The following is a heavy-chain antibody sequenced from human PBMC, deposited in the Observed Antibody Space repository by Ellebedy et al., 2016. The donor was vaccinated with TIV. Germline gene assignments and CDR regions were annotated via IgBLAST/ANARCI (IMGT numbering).Heavy chain of an antibody. V-gene: IGHV1-69*13. D-gene: IGHD1-1*01. CDR3: ARPLEANGALAFDI. CDR2: IIPIFGTA. CDR1: GGTFSSYA. Sequence: SVKVSCXASGGTFSSYAISWVRQAPGQGLEWMGGIIPIFGTANYAQKFQGRVTITADESTSTAYMELSSLRSEDTAVYYCARPLEANGALAFDIWGQGTMVTVSS. J-gene: IGHJ3*02.